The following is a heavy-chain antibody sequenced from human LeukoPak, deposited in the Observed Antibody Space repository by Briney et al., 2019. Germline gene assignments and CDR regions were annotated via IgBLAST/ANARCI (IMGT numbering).Heavy chain of an antibody. D-gene: IGHD1-26*01. V-gene: IGHV3-30*02. CDR1: GFTFSSYG. J-gene: IGHJ4*02. CDR3: VTEVSGSFPT. Sequence: GGSLRLSCAASGFTFSSYGMHWVRQAPGKGLEWVAFIRYDGSNKYYADSVKGRFTISRDNSKNTLYLQMNSLKNEDTAVYYCVTEVSGSFPTWGQGTLVTVSS. CDR2: IRYDGSNK.